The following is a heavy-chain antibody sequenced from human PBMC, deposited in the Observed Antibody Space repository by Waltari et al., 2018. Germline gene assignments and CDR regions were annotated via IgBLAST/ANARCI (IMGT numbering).Heavy chain of an antibody. V-gene: IGHV3-30-3*01. CDR1: GFTFSSSA. CDR2: ISYVGSNK. CDR3: AREERGYVPFFDY. J-gene: IGHJ4*02. Sequence: QVQLVESGGGVVQPGRSLRLSCAASGFTFSSSAMHWVRPAPGKGLEWVAVISYVGSNKYYADSVKGRFTISRDNSKNTLYLQMNSLRAEDTAVYYCAREERGYVPFFDYWGQGTLVTVSS. D-gene: IGHD5-12*01.